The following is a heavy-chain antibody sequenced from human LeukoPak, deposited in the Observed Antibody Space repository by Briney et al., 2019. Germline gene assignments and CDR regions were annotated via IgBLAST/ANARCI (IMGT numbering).Heavy chain of an antibody. J-gene: IGHJ4*02. D-gene: IGHD6-13*01. Sequence: SETLSLTCSVSGDSISYFYWSWIRQAAGKGLEWIGRVSSSGSTDYNASLKSRVTISVDTSKNQLSLKVISVTAADTAIYYCARGVIAACGNDFDYWGQGTLVTVSS. V-gene: IGHV4-4*07. CDR1: GDSISYFY. CDR2: VSSSGST. CDR3: ARGVIAACGNDFDY.